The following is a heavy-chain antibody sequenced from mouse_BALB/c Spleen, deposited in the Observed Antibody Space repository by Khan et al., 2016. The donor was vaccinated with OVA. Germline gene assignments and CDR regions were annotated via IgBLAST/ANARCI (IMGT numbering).Heavy chain of an antibody. D-gene: IGHD1-2*01. V-gene: IGHV1-77*01. J-gene: IGHJ3*01. CDR2: IYPGSGDT. CDR3: ARRNYFGYTFAY. CDR1: GYTFTDYY. Sequence: QVRLQQSGAELARPGASVKLSCKASGYTFTDYYINWVKQRTGQGLEWIGEIYPGSGDTYYNEKFKDKATLTADKSSTTAYMTLSSLTSEDSAVYFCARRNYFGYTFAYWGQGTLVTVSA.